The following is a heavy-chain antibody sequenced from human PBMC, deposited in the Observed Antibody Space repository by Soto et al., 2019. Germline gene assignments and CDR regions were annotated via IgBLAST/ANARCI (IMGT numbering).Heavy chain of an antibody. CDR3: ARVSPLTTGWFDP. J-gene: IGHJ5*02. Sequence: QVQLVQSGAEVKKPGASVRVSCKASGYTFTDYYLHWVRQAPGQGLECMGLIDPNSVGTQHARKFQGRVVMIRVTSTITAYMARCRLKSVDTAFYFCARVSPLTTGWFDPWGQGTLVTVAS. CDR2: IDPNSVGT. V-gene: IGHV1-2*07. D-gene: IGHD4-17*01. CDR1: GYTFTDYY.